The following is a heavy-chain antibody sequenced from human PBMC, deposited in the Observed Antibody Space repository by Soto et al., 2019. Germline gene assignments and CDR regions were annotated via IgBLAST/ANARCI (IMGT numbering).Heavy chain of an antibody. CDR3: ARDWQHCSGGSCSYDAFDI. Sequence: QVQLVQSGAEVKKPGASVKVSCKASGYTFTSYGISWVRQAPGQGLEWMGWISAYNGNTNYEQKLQGRVTMTTDTSTSTAYMELRCLRSDDTAVYYCARDWQHCSGGSCSYDAFDIWGQGTMVTVSS. CDR1: GYTFTSYG. V-gene: IGHV1-18*01. CDR2: ISAYNGNT. D-gene: IGHD2-15*01. J-gene: IGHJ3*02.